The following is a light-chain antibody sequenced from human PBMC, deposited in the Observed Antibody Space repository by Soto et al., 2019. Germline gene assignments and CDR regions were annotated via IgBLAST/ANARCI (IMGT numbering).Light chain of an antibody. CDR2: DAS. J-gene: IGKJ3*01. CDR1: QSISSW. CDR3: QQSYSTPLG. V-gene: IGKV1-5*01. Sequence: DIQMTQSPSTLSASLVYRFTITCRASQSISSWLAWYQQKPGKAPKLLIYDASSLESGVPSRFSGGGSGTEFTLTITSLQPEDFATYYCQQSYSTPLGFGPGTKVDIK.